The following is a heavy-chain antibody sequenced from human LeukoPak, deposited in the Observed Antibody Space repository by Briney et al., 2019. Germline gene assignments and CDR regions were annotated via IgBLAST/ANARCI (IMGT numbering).Heavy chain of an antibody. V-gene: IGHV3-23*01. D-gene: IGHD6-19*01. CDR1: GFTFSRYA. Sequence: GGSLRLSCAASGFTFSRYALSWVRQAPGKGLEWVSAISDSGGSTYYAASVNGRFTISRDNSKHTLYLQMTSLTAEATAVYCCRKEGIEVAGTDYWGQGTLVTVSS. CDR3: RKEGIEVAGTDY. J-gene: IGHJ4*02. CDR2: ISDSGGST.